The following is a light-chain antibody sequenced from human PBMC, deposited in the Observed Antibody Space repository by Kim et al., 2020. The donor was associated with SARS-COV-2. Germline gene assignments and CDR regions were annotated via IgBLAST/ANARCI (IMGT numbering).Light chain of an antibody. V-gene: IGLV1-47*01. CDR1: TSDIGSNY. J-gene: IGLJ3*02. Sequence: QSVLTQPPSASGTPGQRVTISCSGSTSDIGSNYVYWYQQLPGTAPKLLIYRNNQRPSGVPDRFSVSKSGTSASLAISGLRSDDEADYYCATWDDSLNGPVCGGGTQLTVL. CDR2: RNN. CDR3: ATWDDSLNGPV.